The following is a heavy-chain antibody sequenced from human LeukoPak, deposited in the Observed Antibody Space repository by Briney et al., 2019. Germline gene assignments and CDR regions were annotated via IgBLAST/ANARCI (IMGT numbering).Heavy chain of an antibody. CDR2: ISGSSSFI. J-gene: IGHJ4*02. Sequence: ETLSLTCAVYGGSFSGYYWSWIRQAPGKGLEWVSSISGSSSFIYYADSVKGRFTISRDSAKNSLYLQMNSLRAEDTAVYYCARDLEITFGGVIVTFGYWGQGTLVTVSS. CDR1: GGSFSGYY. D-gene: IGHD3-16*02. CDR3: ARDLEITFGGVIVTFGY. V-gene: IGHV3-21*01.